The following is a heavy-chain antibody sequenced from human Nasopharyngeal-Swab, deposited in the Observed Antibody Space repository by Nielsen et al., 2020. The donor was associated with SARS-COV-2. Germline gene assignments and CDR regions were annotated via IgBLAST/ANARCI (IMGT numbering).Heavy chain of an antibody. CDR2: IKEDGSEK. J-gene: IGHJ4*02. CDR1: GFTFTTYW. V-gene: IGHV3-7*01. Sequence: GESLKISCAASGFTFTTYWMTWVRQAPGKGLEWVANIKEDGSEKNYVDSVKGRFTISRDNAKNSLYLQMNSLRAEDTAVYYCARVKARLLRGYFDYWGQGTLVTVSS. CDR3: ARVKARLLRGYFDY. D-gene: IGHD3-10*01.